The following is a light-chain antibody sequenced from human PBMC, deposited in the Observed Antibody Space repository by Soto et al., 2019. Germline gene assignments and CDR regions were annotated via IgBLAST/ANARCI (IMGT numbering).Light chain of an antibody. J-gene: IGKJ4*01. Sequence: EIVLTQSPGTLSLSPGERATLSCRASQSVSSTYLAWYQQKPGQAPRLLMYGASSRATGIPDRFSGSGSGTDFTLTISRLEPEDFAVYYCQQYGGSARLTFGGGTKVEIK. CDR2: GAS. CDR1: QSVSSTY. CDR3: QQYGGSARLT. V-gene: IGKV3-20*01.